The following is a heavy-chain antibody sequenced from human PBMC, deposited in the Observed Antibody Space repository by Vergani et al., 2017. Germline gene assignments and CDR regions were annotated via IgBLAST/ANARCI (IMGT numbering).Heavy chain of an antibody. D-gene: IGHD1-26*01. V-gene: IGHV3-23*01. CDR1: GFTFSTYA. Sequence: EVQLLESGGSLKQPGGSVRLSCAASGFTFSTYAMHLVRQAPGNGLELVSALTGGGGSTYYADSFKGRFIISRDNSRDTLYLQMNSLRPEDTATYYCVKDAGSYENFFDSWGQGTLVTVSS. CDR2: LTGGGGST. CDR3: VKDAGSYENFFDS. J-gene: IGHJ4*02.